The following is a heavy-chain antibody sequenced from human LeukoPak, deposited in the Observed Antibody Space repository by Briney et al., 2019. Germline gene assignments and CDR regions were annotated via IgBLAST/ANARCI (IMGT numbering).Heavy chain of an antibody. J-gene: IGHJ6*02. V-gene: IGHV3-74*01. CDR2: INSDGGST. Sequence: GGSLRLSCAASGFTFSTYWMRWVRQAPGKGLVWVSRINSDGGSTTYADSVKGRFTISRDNAKNMLYLQMNSLRAEDTAVYYCARDRFFGMDVWGQGTTVTVSS. CDR1: GFTFSTYW. CDR3: ARDRFFGMDV.